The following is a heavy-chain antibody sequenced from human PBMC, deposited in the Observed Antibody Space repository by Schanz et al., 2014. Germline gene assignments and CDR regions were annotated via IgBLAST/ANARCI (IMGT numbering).Heavy chain of an antibody. CDR3: AKDPRGDKNDRAYYFDY. Sequence: EVQLLESGGGLVQPGESLRLSCAASGFTFSSYAMSWVRQAPGKGLEWVSSISSGGNPYYANSVKGRFGISRDNSENTLYLQMSSLRVEDTAVYYCAKDPRGDKNDRAYYFDYWGQGTLVSVSS. V-gene: IGHV3-23*01. D-gene: IGHD3-10*01. CDR1: GFTFSSYA. CDR2: ISSGGNP. J-gene: IGHJ4*02.